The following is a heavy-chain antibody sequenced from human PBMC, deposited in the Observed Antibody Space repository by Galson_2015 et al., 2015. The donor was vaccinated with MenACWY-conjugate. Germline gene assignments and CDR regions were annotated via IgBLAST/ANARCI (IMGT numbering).Heavy chain of an antibody. J-gene: IGHJ4*02. Sequence: SLRLSCVATGFTFSSYWIHWVRQAPGKGLVWVSRITTDVTNTAYADSVKGRFTLSRDNAKNTVYLQMNSLRAEDTAVYYCARDYGSGTPLDYWGQGTLVTVSS. CDR2: ITTDVTNT. CDR1: GFTFSSYW. D-gene: IGHD3-10*01. CDR3: ARDYGSGTPLDY. V-gene: IGHV3-74*01.